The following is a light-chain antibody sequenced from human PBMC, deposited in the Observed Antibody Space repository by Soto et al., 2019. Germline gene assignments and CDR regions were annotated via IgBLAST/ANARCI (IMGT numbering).Light chain of an antibody. CDR3: SSFTSSSTVV. Sequence: QSVLTQPASVSGSPGQSITISCTGTNSDVGGYNYVSWYQQHPGKAPKLMIYEVSNRPSGVSNRFSGSKSDNTASLTISGLQAEDEADYYCSSFTSSSTVVFGGGTKVTVL. J-gene: IGLJ2*01. CDR1: NSDVGGYNY. V-gene: IGLV2-14*01. CDR2: EVS.